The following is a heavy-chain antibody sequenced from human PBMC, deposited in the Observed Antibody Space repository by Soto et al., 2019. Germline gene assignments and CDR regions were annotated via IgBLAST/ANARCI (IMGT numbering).Heavy chain of an antibody. CDR1: GGSISSGGYY. Sequence: SETLSLTCTVSGGSISSGGYYWSWIRQHPGKGLEWIGYIYYSGSTYYNPSLKSRVTISVDTSKNQFSLKLSSVTAADTAVYYCARAFGTTVTTGWFDPWGQGTLVTVSS. CDR2: IYYSGST. D-gene: IGHD4-4*01. V-gene: IGHV4-31*03. J-gene: IGHJ5*02. CDR3: ARAFGTTVTTGWFDP.